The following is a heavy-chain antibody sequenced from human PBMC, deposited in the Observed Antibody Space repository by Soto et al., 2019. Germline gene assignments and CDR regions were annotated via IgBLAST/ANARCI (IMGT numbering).Heavy chain of an antibody. Sequence: QGQLQQSGPGLVKPSQTLSLTCAISGDSVSSDITSWNWIRQSPSRGLEWLGRTYYRSKQFHDYAASVKSRITINPDTSKNQFSLELNSMTPEDTAVYYCARGNALDVWGQGTVVTVSS. D-gene: IGHD3-10*01. CDR2: TYYRSKQFH. J-gene: IGHJ3*01. CDR3: ARGNALDV. CDR1: GDSVSSDITS. V-gene: IGHV6-1*01.